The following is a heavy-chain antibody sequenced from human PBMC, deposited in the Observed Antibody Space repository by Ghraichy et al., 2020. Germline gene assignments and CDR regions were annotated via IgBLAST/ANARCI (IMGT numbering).Heavy chain of an antibody. CDR2: ISDSGSNT. V-gene: IGHV3-23*01. D-gene: IGHD3-9*01. Sequence: GGSLRLSCAASGFTFSSFAMSWVRQAPGKGLEWVSVISDSGSNTYYTDSVKGRFTISRDNSKNTLSLQMNSLRAEDTAVYYCAKEPVRGPYFEWYNDHGMEVWGQGTTVTVSS. CDR1: GFTFSSFA. J-gene: IGHJ6*02. CDR3: AKEPVRGPYFEWYNDHGMEV.